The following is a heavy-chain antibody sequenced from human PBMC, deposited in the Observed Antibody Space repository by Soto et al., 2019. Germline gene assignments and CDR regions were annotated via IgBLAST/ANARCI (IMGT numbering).Heavy chain of an antibody. V-gene: IGHV4-39*01. CDR1: GGSISSSSYY. J-gene: IGHJ6*02. D-gene: IGHD3-10*01. CDR3: AGLWGTKRGGNWYGSGSGRRGMDV. Sequence: QLQLQESGPGLVKPSETLSLTCTVSGGSISSSSYYWGWIRQPPGKGLEWIGSIYYSGSTYYNPSLKRRVTLSVDPSKTQFSLKLSSVTAAATAVYYCAGLWGTKRGGNWYGSGSGRRGMDVWGQGTTVTVSS. CDR2: IYYSGST.